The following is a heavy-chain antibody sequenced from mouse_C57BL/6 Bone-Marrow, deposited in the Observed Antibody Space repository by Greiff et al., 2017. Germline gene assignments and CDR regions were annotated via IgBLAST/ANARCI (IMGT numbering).Heavy chain of an antibody. D-gene: IGHD1-1*01. J-gene: IGHJ4*01. CDR1: GFTFSDYY. CDR3: ARHYYGSSYGYYAMDY. Sequence: EVNVVESGGGLVQPGGSLKLSCAASGFTFSDYYMYWVRQTPEKRLEWVAYISNGGGSTYYPDTVKGRFTISRDNAKNTLYLQMSRLKSEDTAMYYCARHYYGSSYGYYAMDYWGQGTSVTVSS. CDR2: ISNGGGST. V-gene: IGHV5-12*01.